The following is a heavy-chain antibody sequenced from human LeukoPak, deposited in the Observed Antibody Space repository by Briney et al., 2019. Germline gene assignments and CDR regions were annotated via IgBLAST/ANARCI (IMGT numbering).Heavy chain of an antibody. CDR2: IYYSGST. D-gene: IGHD1-26*01. Sequence: SETLSLTCTVSGGSISSYYWSWIRQPPGKGLEWIGYIYYSGSTNYNPSLKSRVTISVDTSKNQFSLKLSSVIAADTAVYYCARWAGATGGWFDPWGQGTLVTVSS. V-gene: IGHV4-59*01. CDR3: ARWAGATGGWFDP. J-gene: IGHJ5*02. CDR1: GGSISSYY.